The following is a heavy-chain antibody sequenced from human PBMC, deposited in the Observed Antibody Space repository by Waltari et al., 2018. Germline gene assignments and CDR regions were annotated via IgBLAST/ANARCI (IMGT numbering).Heavy chain of an antibody. CDR1: GFTLSAYG. CDR2: IYSGGST. CDR3: ARGRDPGVVGGLSF. V-gene: IGHV3-23*03. Sequence: EVQLLESGGNLIQPGGSLRLSCAAAGFTLSAYGMHWVRQAPGKVLEWVSVIYSGGSTTYADSVQVRFIISRENSRNMVYLQMSSLTTEDTAVYYCARGRDPGVVGGLSFWGLGTLVTVSS. J-gene: IGHJ4*02. D-gene: IGHD1-26*01.